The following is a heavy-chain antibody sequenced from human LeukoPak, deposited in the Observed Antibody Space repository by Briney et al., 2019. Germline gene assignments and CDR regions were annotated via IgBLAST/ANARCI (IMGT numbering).Heavy chain of an antibody. CDR3: ARGVITFGGVIVDFDY. CDR2: ISSSSSYI. V-gene: IGHV3-21*01. CDR1: GFTFSSNS. Sequence: GGYLTLSCAASGFTFSSNSMNWVRQAPGQGLEWVSSISSSSSYIYYADSVKVRFTIYRDNAKNSLYLQMNSLRAEDTAVYYCARGVITFGGVIVDFDYWGQGTLVTVSS. D-gene: IGHD3-16*02. J-gene: IGHJ4*02.